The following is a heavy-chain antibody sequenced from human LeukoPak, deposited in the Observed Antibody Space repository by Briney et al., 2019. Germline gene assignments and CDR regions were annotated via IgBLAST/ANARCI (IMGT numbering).Heavy chain of an antibody. Sequence: PSETLSLTCTVSGGSISSYYWSWIRQPPGKGLESIGYNYYSGSTTYNPSLKSRVTISIDTSKNQFSLKLSSVTAADRAVYYCARLAPYSSSWYIDYWGQGTLVTVSS. CDR3: ARLAPYSSSWYIDY. CDR2: NYYSGST. CDR1: GGSISSYY. J-gene: IGHJ4*02. V-gene: IGHV4-59*01. D-gene: IGHD6-13*01.